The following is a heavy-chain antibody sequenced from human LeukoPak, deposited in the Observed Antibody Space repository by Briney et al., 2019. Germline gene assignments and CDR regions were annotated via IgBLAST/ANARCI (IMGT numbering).Heavy chain of an antibody. V-gene: IGHV4-39*07. CDR3: ARVADTAIPYYFDY. J-gene: IGHJ4*02. Sequence: SETLSLTCTVSGGSISSSSYYWGWIRQPPGKGLEWIGSIYYSGSTNYNPSLKSRVTISVDTSKNQFSLKLSSVTAADTAVYYCARVADTAIPYYFDYWGQGTLVTVSS. CDR2: IYYSGST. CDR1: GGSISSSSYY. D-gene: IGHD5-18*01.